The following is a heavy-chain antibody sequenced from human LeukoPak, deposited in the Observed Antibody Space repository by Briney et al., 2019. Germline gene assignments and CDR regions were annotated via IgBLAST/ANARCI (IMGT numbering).Heavy chain of an antibody. J-gene: IGHJ4*02. Sequence: PGGSLTLSCAASGFTFYIFGLHWVRHAPGRGLEWVSFSSFDGTKVHYADSVKGRFTIPRENSNNNLHLQMNSLRPEDTAVYYCARAIGDPYFAGHSFGYFDLGGQGTLLSVPA. CDR2: SSFDGTKV. V-gene: IGHV3-30*03. D-gene: IGHD4-23*01. CDR3: ARAIGDPYFAGHSFGYFDL. CDR1: GFTFYIFG.